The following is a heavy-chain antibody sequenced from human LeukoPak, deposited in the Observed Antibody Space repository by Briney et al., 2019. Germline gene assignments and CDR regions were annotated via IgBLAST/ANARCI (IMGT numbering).Heavy chain of an antibody. D-gene: IGHD3-22*01. CDR1: GFTFRTYS. V-gene: IGHV3-48*04. Sequence: PGGSLRLSCAASGFTFRTYSMKWVRQAPGKGLEWVSYISSSGSTIYYADSVKGRFTISRDNAKNSLYLQMNSLRAEDTAVYYCARDHPTYYYDSSGYYDYWGQGTLVTVSS. J-gene: IGHJ4*02. CDR3: ARDHPTYYYDSSGYYDY. CDR2: ISSSGSTI.